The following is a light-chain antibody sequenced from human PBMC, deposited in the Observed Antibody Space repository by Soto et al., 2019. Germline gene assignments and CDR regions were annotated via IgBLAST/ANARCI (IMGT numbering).Light chain of an antibody. CDR2: EVS. Sequence: QSALTQPASVSGSPGQSITISCTGTSSDVGSYNLVSWYQQHPGKAPKLMIYEVSKRPSGVSNRFSGPKSGNTASLTISGLQAEDEADYYCCSYAGSSTYVFGTGSKVT. CDR3: CSYAGSSTYV. CDR1: SSDVGSYNL. V-gene: IGLV2-23*02. J-gene: IGLJ1*01.